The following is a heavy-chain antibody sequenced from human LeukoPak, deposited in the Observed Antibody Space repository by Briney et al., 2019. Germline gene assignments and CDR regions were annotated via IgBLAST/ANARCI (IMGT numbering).Heavy chain of an antibody. CDR3: ARTGGYAYYYYMDV. CDR1: GFTFSSYW. D-gene: IGHD5-12*01. J-gene: IGHJ6*03. V-gene: IGHV3-7*03. Sequence: GGSLRLSCAASGFTFSSYWMSWVRQAPGKGLEWVANIKQDGSEKYYADSVKGRFTISRDNAKNSLYLQMNSLRAEDTALYHCARTGGYAYYYYMDVWGKGTTVTVSS. CDR2: IKQDGSEK.